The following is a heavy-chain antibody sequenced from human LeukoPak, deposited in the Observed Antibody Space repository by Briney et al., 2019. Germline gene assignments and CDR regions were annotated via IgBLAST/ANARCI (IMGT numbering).Heavy chain of an antibody. CDR1: GFTFSSYS. V-gene: IGHV3-21*01. Sequence: GGSLRLSCAASGFTFSSYSMNWVRQAPGKGLEWVSSISSSSSYIYYADSVKGRFTISRDNSKNTLYLQMNSLRAEDTAVYYCARDGEYCSSTSCYRVDPFDYWGQGTLVTVSS. CDR3: ARDGEYCSSTSCYRVDPFDY. D-gene: IGHD2-2*01. CDR2: ISSSSSYI. J-gene: IGHJ4*02.